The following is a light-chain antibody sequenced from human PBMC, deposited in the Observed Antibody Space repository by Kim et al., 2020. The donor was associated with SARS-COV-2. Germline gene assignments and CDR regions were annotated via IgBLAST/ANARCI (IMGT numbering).Light chain of an antibody. Sequence: SYELTQPPSVSVSPGQTAIITCSGDKLGDKFACWYQQKSGQSPVLVVYQDNKRPSGIPERFSGSNSGNTAALIISGTQAMDEAEYYCQVWDSDTASYVFGTWTKVTVL. V-gene: IGLV3-1*01. J-gene: IGLJ1*01. CDR1: KLGDKF. CDR3: QVWDSDTASYV. CDR2: QDN.